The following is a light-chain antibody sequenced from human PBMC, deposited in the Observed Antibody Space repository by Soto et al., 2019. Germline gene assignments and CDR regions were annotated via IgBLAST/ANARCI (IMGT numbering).Light chain of an antibody. CDR3: QQYKDWHPRYS. CDR1: QSVSSN. Sequence: EIVMTQSPATLSVSPGERATLSCRASQSVSSNLAWYRKKPGQAPRHLIYGASTRATALPARFSGSGSGTEFTLTISSPQSEELAVYYCQQYKDWHPRYSFGQGNKLEIK. V-gene: IGKV3-15*01. CDR2: GAS. J-gene: IGKJ2*01.